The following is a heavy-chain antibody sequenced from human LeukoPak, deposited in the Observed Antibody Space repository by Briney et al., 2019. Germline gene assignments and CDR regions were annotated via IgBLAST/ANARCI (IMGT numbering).Heavy chain of an antibody. D-gene: IGHD3-22*01. CDR1: GYTFTSYD. CDR2: MNPNSGNT. J-gene: IGHJ6*02. Sequence: ASVKVSRKASGYTFTSYDINWVRQATGQGLEWMGWMNPNSGNTGYAQKFQGRVTMTRNTSISTAYMELSSLRSEDTAGYYCARFAGTESYDSSVLFGYYYGMDVWGQGTTVTVSS. V-gene: IGHV1-8*01. CDR3: ARFAGTESYDSSVLFGYYYGMDV.